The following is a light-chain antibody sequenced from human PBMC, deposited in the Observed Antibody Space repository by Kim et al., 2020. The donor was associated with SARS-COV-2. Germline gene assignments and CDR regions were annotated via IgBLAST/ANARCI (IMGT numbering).Light chain of an antibody. CDR1: TEPVPSHHY. Sequence: GTVTLTCGSTTEPVPSHHYPFWFQQKPGQAPRTLIYDTDKRQSWTPTRFSGSLRGGEAALTLSSAQPEDEADYYCLLYYGGPRVFGGGTQLTVL. CDR2: DTD. J-gene: IGLJ3*02. CDR3: LLYYGGPRV. V-gene: IGLV7-46*01.